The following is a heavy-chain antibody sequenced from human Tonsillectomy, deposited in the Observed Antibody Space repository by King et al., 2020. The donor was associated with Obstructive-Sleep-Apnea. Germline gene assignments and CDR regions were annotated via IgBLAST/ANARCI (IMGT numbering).Heavy chain of an antibody. CDR3: AKVSIIVVVGGIDY. Sequence: QLVQSGGGLVQPGGSLRLSCAASGFTFSSYAMSWVRQAPGKGLEWVSAISGRVCSTYYADSVKGRFTISRDNSKNTLYLQMNSLRAEDTAVYFCAKVSIIVVVGGIDYWGQGTLVTVSS. CDR2: ISGRVCST. CDR1: GFTFSSYA. D-gene: IGHD3-22*01. J-gene: IGHJ4*02. V-gene: IGHV3-23*04.